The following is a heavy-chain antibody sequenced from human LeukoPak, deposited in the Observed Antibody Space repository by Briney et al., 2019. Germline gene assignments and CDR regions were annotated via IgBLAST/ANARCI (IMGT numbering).Heavy chain of an antibody. V-gene: IGHV4-59*08. Sequence: SETLSLTCTVSGGSISSYYWSWIRQPPGKGLEWIGYIYYSGSTYYNPSLKSRVTISVDTSKNQFSLKLSSVTAADTAVYYCARVDRYGGNGDFDYWGQGTLVTVSS. CDR1: GGSISSYY. D-gene: IGHD2-15*01. J-gene: IGHJ4*02. CDR2: IYYSGST. CDR3: ARVDRYGGNGDFDY.